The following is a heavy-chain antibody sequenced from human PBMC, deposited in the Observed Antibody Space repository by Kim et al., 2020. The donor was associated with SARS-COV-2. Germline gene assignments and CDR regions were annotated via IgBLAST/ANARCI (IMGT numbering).Heavy chain of an antibody. CDR1: GFTFSSYG. CDR2: ISYDGSNK. Sequence: GGSLRLSCAASGFTFSSYGMHWVRQAPGKGLEWVAVISYDGSNKYYADSVKGRFTISRDNSKNTLYLQMNSLRAEDTAVYYCAKDPPGGPWAIVGAPDFDYWGQGTLVTVSS. V-gene: IGHV3-30*18. D-gene: IGHD1-26*01. CDR3: AKDPPGGPWAIVGAPDFDY. J-gene: IGHJ4*02.